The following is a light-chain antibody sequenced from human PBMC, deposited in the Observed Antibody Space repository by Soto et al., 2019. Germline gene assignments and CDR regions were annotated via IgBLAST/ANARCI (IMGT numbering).Light chain of an antibody. CDR1: QSVDSN. CDR2: SAS. J-gene: IGKJ4*01. Sequence: EIVMTQSPATLSVSPGERATLSCRASQSVDSNLAWYQQKPGQAPRLLIFSASTRATGIPARFSGSGSGTDFTLTISSLQSEDFGVYFCQQYDNWPLTFGGGTKVDIK. V-gene: IGKV3D-15*01. CDR3: QQYDNWPLT.